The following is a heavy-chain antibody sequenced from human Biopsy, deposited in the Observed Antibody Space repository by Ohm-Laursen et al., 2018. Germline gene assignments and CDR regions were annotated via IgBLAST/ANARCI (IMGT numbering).Heavy chain of an antibody. J-gene: IGHJ4*02. V-gene: IGHV1-2*02. CDR3: ALQSVAQMKNFDY. D-gene: IGHD6-19*01. Sequence: SVKVSCKSSGYTFTDYSLHWVRQAPGQGLEWMGWISPKSGGTNYAQKFQGNITMTKNTSMSTAYMEMSRLRSDDTAVYYCALQSVAQMKNFDYWGQGTLVTVSS. CDR2: ISPKSGGT. CDR1: GYTFTDYS.